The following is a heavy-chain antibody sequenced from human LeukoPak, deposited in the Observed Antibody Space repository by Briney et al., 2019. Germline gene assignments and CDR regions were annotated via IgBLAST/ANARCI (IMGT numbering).Heavy chain of an antibody. CDR3: ARVSLMITSDYYYGMDV. Sequence: WASVKVSCKASGYTFTSYAISWVRQAPGQGLEWMGGIIPIFGTANYAQKFQGRVTITADESTSTAYMELSSLRSEDTAVYYCARVSLMITSDYYYGMDVWGQGTTVTVSS. J-gene: IGHJ6*02. CDR2: IIPIFGTA. CDR1: GYTFTSYA. D-gene: IGHD3-16*01. V-gene: IGHV1-69*13.